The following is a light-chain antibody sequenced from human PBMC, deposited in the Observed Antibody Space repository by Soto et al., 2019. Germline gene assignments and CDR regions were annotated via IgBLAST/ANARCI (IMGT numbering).Light chain of an antibody. CDR2: DVS. CDR3: SSYTSSSTLL. Sequence: QSVLTQPASVSGSPGQSITISCTGTSSDFGGYNYVSWYQHHPGKAPKLMIYDVSNRPSGVSDRFSGSKSGNTASLTVSGLQAEDEADYYCSSYTSSSTLLFGGGTKLTVL. V-gene: IGLV2-14*03. J-gene: IGLJ2*01. CDR1: SSDFGGYNY.